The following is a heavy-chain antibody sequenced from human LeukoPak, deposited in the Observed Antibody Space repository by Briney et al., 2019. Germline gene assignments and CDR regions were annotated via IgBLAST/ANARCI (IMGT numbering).Heavy chain of an antibody. V-gene: IGHV3-30*04. CDR2: ISYDGSNK. CDR3: AKEPREWELPDY. Sequence: PGGSLRLSCAASGFTFSSYAMHWVRQAPGKGLEWVAVISYDGSNKYYADSVKGRFTISRDNSRSTLYLQMNSLRVEDTAVYYCAKEPREWELPDYWGQGTLVTVSS. D-gene: IGHD1-26*01. CDR1: GFTFSSYA. J-gene: IGHJ4*02.